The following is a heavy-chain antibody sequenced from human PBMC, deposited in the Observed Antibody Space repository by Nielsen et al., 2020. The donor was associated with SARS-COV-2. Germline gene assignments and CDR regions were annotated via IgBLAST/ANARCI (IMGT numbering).Heavy chain of an antibody. CDR2: ISYNGSP. V-gene: IGHV4-59*01. CDR3: ARAVWGHDYSDYGDAFDI. D-gene: IGHD4-11*01. Sequence: WIRQPPGKGLEWIGYISYNGSPNYNPSLRSRVTISVDTSKNQFSLKLRSVTAADTAVYYCARAVWGHDYSDYGDAFDIWGLGTMVPSPQ. J-gene: IGHJ3*02.